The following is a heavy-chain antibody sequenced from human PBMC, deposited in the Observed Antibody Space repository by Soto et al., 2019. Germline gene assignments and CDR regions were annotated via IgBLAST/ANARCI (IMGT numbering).Heavy chain of an antibody. Sequence: GGSLRLSCAASGFTFSSYSMNWVRQAPGKGLEWVSYISSSSSTIYYADSVKGRFTISRDNAKNSLYLQMNSLRAEDTAVYYCAREPYCSGGSCYTYYYYYMDVWGKGTTVTVSS. D-gene: IGHD2-15*01. CDR2: ISSSSSTI. V-gene: IGHV3-48*01. CDR3: AREPYCSGGSCYTYYYYYMDV. CDR1: GFTFSSYS. J-gene: IGHJ6*03.